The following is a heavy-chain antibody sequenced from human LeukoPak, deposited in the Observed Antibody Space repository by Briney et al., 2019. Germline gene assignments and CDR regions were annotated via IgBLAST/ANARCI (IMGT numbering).Heavy chain of an antibody. D-gene: IGHD1-26*01. CDR3: AKEVGLYGNPRGRGDY. CDR2: ISYDGSNK. V-gene: IGHV3-30-3*02. Sequence: QAGGSLRLSCAASGFTFSSYAMHWVRQAPGKGLEWVAVISYDGSNKYYADSVKGRFTISRDNSKNTLYLQMNSLRAEDTAEYYCAKEVGLYGNPRGRGDYWGQGTLVTVSS. J-gene: IGHJ4*02. CDR1: GFTFSSYA.